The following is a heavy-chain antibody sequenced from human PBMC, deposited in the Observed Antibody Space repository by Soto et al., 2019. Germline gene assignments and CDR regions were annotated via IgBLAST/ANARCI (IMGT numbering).Heavy chain of an antibody. J-gene: IGHJ4*02. CDR2: IKSKTDGGTT. Sequence: GGSLRLSCAASGFTFSYAWMSWLRQAPGKGLEWVGRIKSKTDGGTTDYAAPVKGRFTISRDDSKNTLYLQMNSLKTEDTAVYYCSTVTTVTTTMYYFDYWGQGTLVTVSS. V-gene: IGHV3-15*01. D-gene: IGHD4-17*01. CDR3: STVTTVTTTMYYFDY. CDR1: GFTFSYAW.